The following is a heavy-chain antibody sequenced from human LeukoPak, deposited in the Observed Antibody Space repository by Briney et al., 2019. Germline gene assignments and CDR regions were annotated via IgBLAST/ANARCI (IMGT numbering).Heavy chain of an antibody. CDR2: IRSKANNYAT. CDR1: AFTLSDFT. D-gene: IGHD6-19*01. Sequence: GGSLRLSCAAPAFTLSDFTIHWVRQASGKGLEWVARIRSKANNYATEYGASVKGRFTISRDDAKNTAFLQMNSLKTEDTAIYYCSAGPSGWTEFFRHWGQGTLVSVSS. V-gene: IGHV3-73*01. CDR3: SAGPSGWTEFFRH. J-gene: IGHJ1*01.